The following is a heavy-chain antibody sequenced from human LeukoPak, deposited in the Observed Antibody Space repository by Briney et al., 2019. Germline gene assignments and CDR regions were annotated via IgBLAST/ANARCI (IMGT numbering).Heavy chain of an antibody. CDR1: GGSISSYY. CDR2: IYYSGST. D-gene: IGHD5-18*01. V-gene: IGHV4-59*01. Sequence: SETLSVTCTVSGGSISSYYWSWIRQPPGKGLEWIGYIYYSGSTNYNPSLKCRVTISVDTSKKQFSLKLSSVTAADTAVYYCARETRGLHAFDIWGQGTMVTVSS. CDR3: ARETRGLHAFDI. J-gene: IGHJ3*02.